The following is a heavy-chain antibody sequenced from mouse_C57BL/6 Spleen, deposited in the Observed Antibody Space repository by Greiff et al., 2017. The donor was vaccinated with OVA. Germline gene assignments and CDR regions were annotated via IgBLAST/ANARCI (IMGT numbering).Heavy chain of an antibody. V-gene: IGHV1-26*01. Sequence: EVQLQQSGPELVKPGASVKISCKASGYTFTDYYMNWVKQSHGKSLEWIGDINPNNGGTSYNQKFKGKATLTVDKSSSTAYMELRSLTSEDSAVYYCASWDRDYFDDWGQGTTLTVSS. CDR1: GYTFTDYY. J-gene: IGHJ2*01. CDR3: ASWDRDYFDD. CDR2: INPNNGGT. D-gene: IGHD3-3*01.